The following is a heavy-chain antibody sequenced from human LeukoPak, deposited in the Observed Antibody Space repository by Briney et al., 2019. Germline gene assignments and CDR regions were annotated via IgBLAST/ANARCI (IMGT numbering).Heavy chain of an antibody. V-gene: IGHV4-59*13. CDR1: GAFISRFY. D-gene: IGHD1-14*01. J-gene: IGHJ4*03. Sequence: SETLSLTCTVSGAFISRFYWCWVRQSPGKGLEWIGNIFFSGHSNYNPSLTGRVTISPDTSKSQFSLKVTSVAAADTALYYCAKIEPLGYFDQWGQGTLVTGSS. CDR3: AKIEPLGYFDQ. CDR2: IFFSGHS.